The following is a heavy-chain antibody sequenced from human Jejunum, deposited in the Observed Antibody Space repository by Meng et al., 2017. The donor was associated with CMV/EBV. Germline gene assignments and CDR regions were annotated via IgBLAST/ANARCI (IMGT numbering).Heavy chain of an antibody. D-gene: IGHD2-8*01. V-gene: IGHV1-2*06. J-gene: IGHJ4*02. Sequence: VSCETSGYKFSDYYIHWVRQAPGQGLEWMGRINPNTGGTNLEQRFQGRVTMTRDASITTAYMELSRLRYDDTAVYYCARDFVRGQTYWGQGTLVPSPQ. CDR2: INPNTGGT. CDR1: GYKFSDYY. CDR3: ARDFVRGQTY.